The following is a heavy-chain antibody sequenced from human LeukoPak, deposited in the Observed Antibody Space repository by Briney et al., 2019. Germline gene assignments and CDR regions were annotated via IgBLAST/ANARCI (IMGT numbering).Heavy chain of an antibody. Sequence: PSETLSLTCAVSGGSIRSHYWSWIRQPPGKGLEWIGYIHNSGSTNYYPSLKSRVTISVDTSKNQFSLKLTSVTAADTAVYYCTRGAGSYDYWGQGTLVTVSS. CDR1: GGSIRSHY. D-gene: IGHD6-19*01. J-gene: IGHJ4*02. CDR2: IHNSGST. CDR3: TRGAGSYDY. V-gene: IGHV4-59*11.